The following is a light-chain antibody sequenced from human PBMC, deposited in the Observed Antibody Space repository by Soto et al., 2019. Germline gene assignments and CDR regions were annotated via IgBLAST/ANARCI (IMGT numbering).Light chain of an antibody. CDR3: SSYAGRNNFVV. Sequence: QSALTQPPSASGSPGQSVTISCTGTSSDVGGYNYVSWYQQHPGKAPKLMIYEVTKRPSGVPDRFSGSKSGNTASLTGSGLQAEDEADYYCSSYAGRNNFVVFGGGTKLTVL. CDR1: SSDVGGYNY. V-gene: IGLV2-8*01. J-gene: IGLJ2*01. CDR2: EVT.